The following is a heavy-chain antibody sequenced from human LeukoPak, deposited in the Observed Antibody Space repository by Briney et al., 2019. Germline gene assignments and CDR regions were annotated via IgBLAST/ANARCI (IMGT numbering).Heavy chain of an antibody. CDR3: ATAPGGYYYYGTDV. J-gene: IGHJ6*02. V-gene: IGHV1-24*01. CDR1: GYTLTELS. Sequence: ASVKVSCKVSGYTLTELSMHWVRQAPGKGLEWMGGFDPEDGETIYAQKFQGRVTMTEDTSTDTAYMELSSLRSEDTAVYYCATAPGGYYYYGTDVWGQGTTVTVSS. D-gene: IGHD3-10*01. CDR2: FDPEDGET.